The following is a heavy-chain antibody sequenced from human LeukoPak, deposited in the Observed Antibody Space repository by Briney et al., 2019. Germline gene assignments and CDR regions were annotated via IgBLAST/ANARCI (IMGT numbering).Heavy chain of an antibody. V-gene: IGHV4-34*01. Sequence: SETLSLTCAVYGGSFSGYYWSWIRQPPGKGLEWIGEINHSGSTNYNQSLKSRVTISVDTSKNQFSLKLSSVTAADTAVYYCARGPVTHRPFDIWGQGTMVTVSS. CDR2: INHSGST. J-gene: IGHJ3*02. CDR1: GGSFSGYY. CDR3: ARGPVTHRPFDI. D-gene: IGHD4-17*01.